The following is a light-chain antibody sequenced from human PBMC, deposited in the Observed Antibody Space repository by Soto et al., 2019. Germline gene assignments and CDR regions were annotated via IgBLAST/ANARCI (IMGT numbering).Light chain of an antibody. V-gene: IGKV3-15*01. CDR2: GAS. CDR1: QSVSSN. J-gene: IGKJ2*01. CDR3: QQYNNWPPNYT. Sequence: EIVMTQSPATLSVSPGERATLSCSASQSVSSNLAWYQHKPVQAPRLRIYGASTRATGIPARFSGSVSGTEFTLTISSLQSEDFAVYYCQQYNNWPPNYTFGQGTKLEIK.